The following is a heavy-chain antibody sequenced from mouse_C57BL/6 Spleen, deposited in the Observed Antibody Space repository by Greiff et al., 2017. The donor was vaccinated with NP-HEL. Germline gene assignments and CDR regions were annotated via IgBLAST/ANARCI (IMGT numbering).Heavy chain of an antibody. D-gene: IGHD1-1*01. CDR2: ISSGSSTI. Sequence: EVQLVESGGGLVKPGGSLKLSCAASGFTFSDYGMHWVRQAPEKGLEWVAYISSGSSTIYYADTVKGRFTISRDNAKNTLFLQMTSLRAEDTAMYYCARTIYYGSSPYAMDYWGQGTSVTVSS. V-gene: IGHV5-17*01. CDR3: ARTIYYGSSPYAMDY. J-gene: IGHJ4*01. CDR1: GFTFSDYG.